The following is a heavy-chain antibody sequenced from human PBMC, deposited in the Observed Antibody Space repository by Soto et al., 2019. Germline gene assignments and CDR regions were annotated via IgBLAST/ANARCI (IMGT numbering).Heavy chain of an antibody. CDR2: IWYDGSNK. CDR1: GFTFSSYG. V-gene: IGHV3-33*01. D-gene: IGHD5-12*01. CDR3: ARERMATIGVVDY. J-gene: IGHJ4*02. Sequence: QVQLVESGGGVVQPGRSLRLSCAASGFTFSSYGMHWVRQAPGKGLEWVAVIWYDGSNKYYADSVKGRFTISRDNSKNTLYLQMNSLRAEDTAVYYCARERMATIGVVDYWGQGTLVTVSS.